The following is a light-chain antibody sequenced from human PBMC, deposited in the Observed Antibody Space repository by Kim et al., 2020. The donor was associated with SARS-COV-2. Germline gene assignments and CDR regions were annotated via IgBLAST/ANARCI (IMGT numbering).Light chain of an antibody. CDR2: GNS. J-gene: IGLJ3*02. V-gene: IGLV1-40*01. CDR1: SSNIGAGYD. CDR3: QSYDSSLSGWV. Sequence: RVTISCTGSSSNIGAGYDVHWYQQLPGTAPKLLIYGNSNRPSEVPDRFSGSKSGTSASLAITGLQAEDEADYYCQSYDSSLSGWVFGGGTQLTVL.